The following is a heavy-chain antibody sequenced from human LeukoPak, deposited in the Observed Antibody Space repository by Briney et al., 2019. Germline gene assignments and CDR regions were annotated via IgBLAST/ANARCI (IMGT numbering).Heavy chain of an antibody. D-gene: IGHD3-22*01. J-gene: IGHJ3*02. V-gene: IGHV1-2*06. CDR3: ASESMIVVADDAFDI. CDR1: GYTFTGYY. CDR2: INPNSGGT. Sequence: ASVKVSCQASGYTFTGYYMHWVRQAPGQGLEWMGRINPNSGGTNYAQKFQGRVTMTRDTSISTAYMELSRLRSDDTAVYYCASESMIVVADDAFDIWGQGTMVTVSS.